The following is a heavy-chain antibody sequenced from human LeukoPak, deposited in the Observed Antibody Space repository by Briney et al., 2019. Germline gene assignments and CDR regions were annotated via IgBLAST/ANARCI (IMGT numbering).Heavy chain of an antibody. CDR2: IYSGGTT. CDR1: GFTVNSNY. CDR3: ATVASGGHYHYMDV. V-gene: IGHV3-66*02. D-gene: IGHD6-19*01. Sequence: GGSLRLSCAASGFTVNSNYMIWVRQAPAKGLEWVSVIYSGGTTYYADSVKARFTISRDNSKNTLYLQMGSLRAEDTAVYYCATVASGGHYHYMDVWGRGTTVTVSS. J-gene: IGHJ6*03.